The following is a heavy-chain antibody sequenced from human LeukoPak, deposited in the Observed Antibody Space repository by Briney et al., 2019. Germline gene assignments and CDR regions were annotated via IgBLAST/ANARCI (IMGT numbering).Heavy chain of an antibody. J-gene: IGHJ4*02. V-gene: IGHV1-18*01. Sequence: ASVKVSCKASGYTFTSYGINWMRQAPGQGLEWMGWISSYNGNTNYAQKLQGRVTMTTDTSTSTAYMELRSLRSDGTAVYYCARIDYGDYVLFAFGSVETGPIDYWGQGTLVTVSS. CDR2: ISSYNGNT. CDR1: GYTFTSYG. CDR3: ARIDYGDYVLFAFGSVETGPIDY. D-gene: IGHD4-17*01.